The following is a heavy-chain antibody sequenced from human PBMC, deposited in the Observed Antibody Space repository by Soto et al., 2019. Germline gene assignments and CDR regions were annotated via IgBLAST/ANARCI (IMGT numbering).Heavy chain of an antibody. V-gene: IGHV3-15*07. J-gene: IGHJ6*02. CDR2: IKSKTDGGTT. D-gene: IGHD2-8*01. CDR3: TTSPHCTNGVCLYYYYYGMDV. CDR1: GFTFSNAW. Sequence: GGSLRLSCAASGFTFSNAWMNWVRQAPGKGLEWVGRIKSKTDGGTTDYAAPVKGRFTISRDDSKNTLYLQMNSLKTEDTAVYYCTTSPHCTNGVCLYYYYYGMDVWGQGTTVTV.